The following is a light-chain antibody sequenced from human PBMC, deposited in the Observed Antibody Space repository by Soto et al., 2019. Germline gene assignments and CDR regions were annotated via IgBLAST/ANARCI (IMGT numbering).Light chain of an antibody. CDR3: NSYRASSTTHDV. V-gene: IGLV2-14*03. CDR2: DVS. CDR1: SSDVGGYNY. Sequence: QSALTQPASLSGSPGQSITISCTGTSSDVGGYNYVAWYQQHPGKAPKLMIYDVSNRPSGVSNRFSGSKSGNTASLTISGLQVEDEADYYCNSYRASSTTHDVFGTGTKVTVL. J-gene: IGLJ1*01.